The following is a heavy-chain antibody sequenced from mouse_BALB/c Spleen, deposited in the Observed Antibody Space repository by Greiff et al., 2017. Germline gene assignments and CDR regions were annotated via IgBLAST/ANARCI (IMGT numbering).Heavy chain of an antibody. CDR3: ARGGGNYVFDY. CDR1: GFTFSSYA. D-gene: IGHD2-1*01. CDR2: ISSGGST. V-gene: IGHV5-6-5*01. J-gene: IGHJ2*01. Sequence: EVKLMESGGGLVKPGGSLKLSCAASGFTFSSYAMSWVRQTPEKRLEWVASISSGGSTYYPDSVKGRFTISRDNARNILYLQMSSLRSEDTAMYYCARGGGNYVFDYWGQGTTLTVSS.